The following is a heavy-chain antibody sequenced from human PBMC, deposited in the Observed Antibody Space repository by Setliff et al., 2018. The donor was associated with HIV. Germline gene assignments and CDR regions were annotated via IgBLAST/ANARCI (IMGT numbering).Heavy chain of an antibody. Sequence: PGGSLRLSCAASGFTFSSYSMNWVRQAPGKGLEWVSSISSRSSYIYYADSVKGRFTISRDNAKNSLYLQMNSLRAEDTAVYYCASHGGYYYYYMDVRGKGTTVTVSS. V-gene: IGHV3-21*01. CDR2: ISSRSSYI. J-gene: IGHJ6*03. CDR1: GFTFSSYS. D-gene: IGHD3-16*01. CDR3: ASHGGYYYYYMDV.